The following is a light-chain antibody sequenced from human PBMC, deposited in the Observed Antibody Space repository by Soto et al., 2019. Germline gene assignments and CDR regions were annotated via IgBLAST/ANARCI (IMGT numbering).Light chain of an antibody. CDR1: SSDVGGYNY. CDR3: SSYTSSSTPYV. Sequence: QSALTQPASVSGYPGQSITISCTRTSSDVGGYNYVSWYQQHPGKAPKLMISDVSNRPSGVSNRFSGSKSGNTASLTISGLQAEDEADYFCSSYTSSSTPYVFGTGNKLTVL. V-gene: IGLV2-14*03. J-gene: IGLJ1*01. CDR2: DVS.